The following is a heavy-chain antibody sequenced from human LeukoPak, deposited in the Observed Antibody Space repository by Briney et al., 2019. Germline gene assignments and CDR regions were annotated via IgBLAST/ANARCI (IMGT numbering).Heavy chain of an antibody. D-gene: IGHD4-17*01. CDR3: AWAYGSHDAFDI. CDR2: LYYMRGA. V-gene: IGHV4-39*07. J-gene: IGHJ3*02. CDR1: GGSISSSSYY. Sequence: PSETLSLTCTVSGGSISSSSYYWGWIRQPPGKGLEWIGNLYYMRGAWYKSSLKSRVTTSVDTSRNEFSLKLSSVTAADTAVYYCAWAYGSHDAFDIWGQGTMVTVSS.